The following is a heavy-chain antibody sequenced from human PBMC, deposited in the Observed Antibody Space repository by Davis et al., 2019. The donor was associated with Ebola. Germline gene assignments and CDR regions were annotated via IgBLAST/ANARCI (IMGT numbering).Heavy chain of an antibody. D-gene: IGHD4-17*01. V-gene: IGHV1-46*01. CDR3: ARDPLNGDYGDY. J-gene: IGHJ4*02. CDR2: INPSGGST. CDR1: GYTFTSYY. Sequence: AASVKAYCKASGYTFTSYYMHWVRQAPGQGLEWMGIINPSGGSTSYAQKFQGRVTMTRDTSTSTVYMELSSLRSEDTAVYYCARDPLNGDYGDYWGQGTLVTVSS.